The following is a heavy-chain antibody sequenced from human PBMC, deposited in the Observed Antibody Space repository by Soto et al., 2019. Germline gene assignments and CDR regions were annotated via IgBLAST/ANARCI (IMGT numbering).Heavy chain of an antibody. CDR1: GFTFSSSA. D-gene: IGHD3-16*02. CDR2: IADAGVNK. J-gene: IGHJ4*02. Sequence: GGSLRLSCAASGFTFSSSAMSWVRQAPGKGLEWVSTIADAGVNKDYADSVKGRFTISRDNSKNTLTLQMNSLRGEDTAIYYCANVYRTLFTPRPPLYFWTQGTPVLGSS. V-gene: IGHV3-23*01. CDR3: ANVYRTLFTPRPPLYF.